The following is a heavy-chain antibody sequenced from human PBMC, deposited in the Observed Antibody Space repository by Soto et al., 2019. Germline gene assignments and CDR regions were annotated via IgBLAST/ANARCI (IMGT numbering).Heavy chain of an antibody. CDR3: ARGGAGSSWYEEDYFDY. J-gene: IGHJ4*02. V-gene: IGHV3-33*01. Sequence: GGSLRLSCAASGFTFSSFGMHWVRQAPGKGLEWVAVIWFDGSNKYYADSVKGRFTISRDNSKNTLYLQMNSLRAEDTAVYYCARGGAGSSWYEEDYFDYWGQGTLVTVSS. CDR1: GFTFSSFG. D-gene: IGHD6-13*01. CDR2: IWFDGSNK.